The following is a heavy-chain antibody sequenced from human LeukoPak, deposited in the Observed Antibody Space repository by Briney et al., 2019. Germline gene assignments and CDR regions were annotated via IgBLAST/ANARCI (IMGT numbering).Heavy chain of an antibody. V-gene: IGHV4-59*12. CDR2: IYYSGST. CDR1: GGSISSYY. CDR3: ARSTRGYSYGLGY. D-gene: IGHD5-18*01. Sequence: PSETLSLTCTVSGGSISSYYWSWIRQPPGKGLEWIGYIYYSGSTNYNPSLKSRVTISVDTSKNQFSLKLSSVTAADTAVYYCARSTRGYSYGLGYWGQGTLVTVSS. J-gene: IGHJ4*02.